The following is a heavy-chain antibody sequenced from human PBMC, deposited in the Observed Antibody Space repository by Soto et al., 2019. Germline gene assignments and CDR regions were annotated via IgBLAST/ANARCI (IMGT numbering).Heavy chain of an antibody. Sequence: QVPLVQSGAEVKKPGSSVKVSCKASGGTFSSYAISWVRQAPGQGLEWMGGIIPIFGTANYAQKFQGRVTITADESTRTAYMELSSLRSEDTAVYYCARSRSPRDFYYYDGMDVWGQGTTVTVSS. D-gene: IGHD2-2*01. CDR1: GGTFSSYA. V-gene: IGHV1-69*01. CDR3: ARSRSPRDFYYYDGMDV. CDR2: IIPIFGTA. J-gene: IGHJ6*02.